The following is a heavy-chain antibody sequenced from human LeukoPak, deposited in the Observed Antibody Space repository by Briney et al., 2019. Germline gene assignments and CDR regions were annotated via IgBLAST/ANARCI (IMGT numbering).Heavy chain of an antibody. CDR2: ISSSGSTI. CDR1: GFTFSSYE. V-gene: IGHV3-48*03. Sequence: GGSLRLSCAASGFTFSSYEMNWVRQAPGKGLEWVSYISSSGSTIYYADSVKGRFTISRDNAKNSLYLQMNSLRAEDTAVYYCAREGGAITMVLGEDYGMDVWGKGTTVTVSP. J-gene: IGHJ6*04. D-gene: IGHD3-10*01. CDR3: AREGGAITMVLGEDYGMDV.